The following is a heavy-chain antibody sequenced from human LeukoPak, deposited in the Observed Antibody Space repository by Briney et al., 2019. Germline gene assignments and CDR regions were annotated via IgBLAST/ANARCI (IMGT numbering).Heavy chain of an antibody. Sequence: PGGSLRLSCAASGFSFSSFSMNWVRQAPGKGLEWVSYISGGSSFTYYVDSVKGRVTISRDNAKNSLYLQMNSLRAEDTAVYYCARVCRSTSCTGGGNYWGQGTLVTVSS. CDR3: ARVCRSTSCTGGGNY. V-gene: IGHV3-21*01. J-gene: IGHJ4*02. CDR1: GFSFSSFS. CDR2: ISGGSSFT. D-gene: IGHD2-2*01.